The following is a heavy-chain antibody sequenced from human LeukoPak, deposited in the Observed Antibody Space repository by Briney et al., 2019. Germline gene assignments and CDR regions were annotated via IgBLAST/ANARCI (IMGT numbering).Heavy chain of an antibody. J-gene: IGHJ6*04. Sequence: GGSLRLSCVASGFTLRNYAMSWVRQAPGKGLEWVSAIGGGGGDTYYADSVKGRFSISRDNSKNTVYLQMASLGAEDTAVYYCATVRGVIVDIWGKGTTVTVSS. D-gene: IGHD3-10*01. CDR3: ATVRGVIVDI. V-gene: IGHV3-23*01. CDR1: GFTLRNYA. CDR2: IGGGGGDT.